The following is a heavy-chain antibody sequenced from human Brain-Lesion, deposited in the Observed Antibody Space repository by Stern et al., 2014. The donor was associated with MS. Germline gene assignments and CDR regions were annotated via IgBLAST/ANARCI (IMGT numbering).Heavy chain of an antibody. CDR1: GFTFNNYW. D-gene: IGHD6-13*01. CDR3: ARDDTSSSWYNY. CDR2: IKQDGSEK. Sequence: EVQLVESGGGLVQPGGSLRLPCAASGFTFNNYWMTWVRQAPGKGLEWVANIKQDGSEKFYVNSVKGRFTISRDNAKNSLYLQMNALKAEDTAVYYCARDDTSSSWYNYWGQGTLVTVSS. J-gene: IGHJ4*02. V-gene: IGHV3-7*01.